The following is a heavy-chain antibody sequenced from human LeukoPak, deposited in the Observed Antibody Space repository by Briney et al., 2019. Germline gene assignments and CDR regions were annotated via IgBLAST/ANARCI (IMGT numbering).Heavy chain of an antibody. CDR2: IYYSGST. CDR3: ARLSSGHDYGDYGDPKLNWFDP. CDR1: GGSISSYY. Sequence: PSETLSLTCTVSGGSISSYYWSWIRQPPGKGLEWIGYIYYSGSTNYNPSLKSRVTISVDTSKNQFSLKLSSVTAADTAVYYCARLSSGHDYGDYGDPKLNWFDPWGQGTLVTVSS. V-gene: IGHV4-59*08. J-gene: IGHJ5*02. D-gene: IGHD4-17*01.